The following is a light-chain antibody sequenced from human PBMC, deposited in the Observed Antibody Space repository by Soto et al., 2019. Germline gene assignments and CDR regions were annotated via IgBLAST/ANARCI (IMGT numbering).Light chain of an antibody. V-gene: IGKV1-33*01. CDR1: QDISNY. CDR2: DAS. J-gene: IGKJ1*01. Sequence: DIQMTQSPSSLSASVGDRVTITCQASQDISNYLNWYQQKPGKAPKLLIYDASNLETGVPSRFSGSGSGTDFTFTISSLQPEDIAKYYCQQYTTFGQGTKVEIK. CDR3: QQYTT.